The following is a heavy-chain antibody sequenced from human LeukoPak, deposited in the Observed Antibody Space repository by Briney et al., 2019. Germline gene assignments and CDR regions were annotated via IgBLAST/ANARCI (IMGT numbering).Heavy chain of an antibody. D-gene: IGHD3-10*01. CDR2: ISYDGSNK. CDR3: AKDFYGSGSSPWFDP. Sequence: GGSLRLSCAASGFTFSSYGMHWVRQAPGKGLEWVAVISYDGSNKYHVDSVKGRFTISRDNSKNTLYLQMNSLRAEDTAVYYCAKDFYGSGSSPWFDPWGQGTLVTVSS. V-gene: IGHV3-30*18. J-gene: IGHJ5*02. CDR1: GFTFSSYG.